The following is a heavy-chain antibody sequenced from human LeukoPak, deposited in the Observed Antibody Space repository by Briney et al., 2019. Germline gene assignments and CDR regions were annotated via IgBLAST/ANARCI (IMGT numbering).Heavy chain of an antibody. CDR1: GFTFTCCG. D-gene: IGHD3-3*01. V-gene: IGHV3-30*18. Sequence: PGTSLRLSCATSGFTFTCCGMHWVRQASGKGLEWVAAISSSDGNSKCYADSVKGRFTISRDNSKNTVYLQMSSLRADDTAVYYCAKWSGNRPLYYFDYWGQGTLVTVSS. CDR2: ISSSDGNSK. CDR3: AKWSGNRPLYYFDY. J-gene: IGHJ4*02.